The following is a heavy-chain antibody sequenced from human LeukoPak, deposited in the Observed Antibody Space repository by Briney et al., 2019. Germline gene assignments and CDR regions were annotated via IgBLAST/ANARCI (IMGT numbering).Heavy chain of an antibody. Sequence: PSETLSLTCAVYGGSFSGYYWSWVRRAPGKGLEWVSYITGSSSIIYYADSVKGRFTISRDNAKNSLYLQMNSLRAEDTAVYYCARDTYYYDSSGFDPWGQGTLVTVSS. CDR2: ITGSSSII. CDR3: ARDTYYYDSSGFDP. V-gene: IGHV3-21*05. J-gene: IGHJ5*02. D-gene: IGHD3-22*01. CDR1: GGSFSGYY.